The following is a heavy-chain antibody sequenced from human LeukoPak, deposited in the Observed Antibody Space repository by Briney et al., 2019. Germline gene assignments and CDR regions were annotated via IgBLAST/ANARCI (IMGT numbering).Heavy chain of an antibody. D-gene: IGHD3-16*01. Sequence: GGSLRLSCAAPGFTFSSYSMNWVRQAPGKGLEWVSSISSSSSYIYYADSVKGRLTISRDNAKNSLYLQMNSLRAEDTAVYYCARDGGYGMDVWGQGTTVTVSS. CDR1: GFTFSSYS. CDR3: ARDGGYGMDV. V-gene: IGHV3-21*01. CDR2: ISSSSSYI. J-gene: IGHJ6*02.